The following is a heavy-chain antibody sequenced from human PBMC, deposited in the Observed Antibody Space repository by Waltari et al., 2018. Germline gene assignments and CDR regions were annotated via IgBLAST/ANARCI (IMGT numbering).Heavy chain of an antibody. Sequence: QVQLQESGPGLVKPSETLSLTCTVSGCSVSGSYWNWIRQPPGKGLEWIGYVYYTGSTNYNPSLKSRVTISIDTSENQFSLRLSSVTAADTAVYFCARLGSGGFWSGYDLDLWGQGTLVTVSS. CDR2: VYYTGST. CDR1: GCSVSGSY. CDR3: ARLGSGGFWSGYDLDL. J-gene: IGHJ5*02. V-gene: IGHV4-59*08. D-gene: IGHD3-3*01.